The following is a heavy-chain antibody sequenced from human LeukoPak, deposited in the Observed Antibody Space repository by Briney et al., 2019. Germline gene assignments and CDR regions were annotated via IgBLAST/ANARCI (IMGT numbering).Heavy chain of an antibody. CDR1: GFTFSSYA. D-gene: IGHD3-10*01. CDR2: ISGSGGST. Sequence: GGSLRLSCAASGFTFSSYAMSWVRQAPGKGLEWVSAISGSGGSTYYADSVKGRFTISRDNSKNTLYLQMNRLRAEDTAVYYCAKGDQYYYGSGSYSDWFDPWGQGTLVTVSS. J-gene: IGHJ5*02. CDR3: AKGDQYYYGSGSYSDWFDP. V-gene: IGHV3-23*01.